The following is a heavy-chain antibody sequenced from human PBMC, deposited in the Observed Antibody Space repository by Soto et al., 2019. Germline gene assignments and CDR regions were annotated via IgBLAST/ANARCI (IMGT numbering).Heavy chain of an antibody. V-gene: IGHV3-23*01. CDR1: GFTFSSYA. CDR2: ISGSGGST. J-gene: IGHJ4*02. Sequence: GGSLRLSCAASGFTFSSYAMSWVRQAPGKGLEWVSAISGSGGSTYYADSVKGRFTISRDNSKNTLYLQMNSLRAEDTAVYYCVRGTYFPDSSGYTRCFDYWGQGTLVTVSS. D-gene: IGHD3-22*01. CDR3: VRGTYFPDSSGYTRCFDY.